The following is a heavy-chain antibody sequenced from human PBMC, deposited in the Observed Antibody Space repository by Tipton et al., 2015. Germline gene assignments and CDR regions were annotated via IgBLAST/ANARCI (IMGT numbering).Heavy chain of an antibody. CDR2: IQYSGST. Sequence: TLSLTCSVSSDSISKYYWSWIRQPPGKELEWIGYIQYSGSTNYNPSLKSRVTISVDTSKTQFSLHLSSVTAADTAVYYCARARGLRAGLVDSWGQGTLVTVSS. CDR3: ARARGLRAGLVDS. V-gene: IGHV4-59*01. CDR1: SDSISKYY. D-gene: IGHD3/OR15-3a*01. J-gene: IGHJ4*02.